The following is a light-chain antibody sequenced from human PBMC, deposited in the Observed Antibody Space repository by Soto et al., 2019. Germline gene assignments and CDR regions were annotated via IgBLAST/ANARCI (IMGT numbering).Light chain of an antibody. CDR1: QGISSD. CDR2: AAS. J-gene: IGKJ4*01. V-gene: IGKV1-6*01. Sequence: AIQMTQSPSSLSASVGDRVTITCRASQGISSDLGWYQQKPGKAPKLLIYAASSVQSGVPSRFSGSGSGTDFTLTISSLQPEYVANYYCQQDYNSPLTFGGGTKVEIK. CDR3: QQDYNSPLT.